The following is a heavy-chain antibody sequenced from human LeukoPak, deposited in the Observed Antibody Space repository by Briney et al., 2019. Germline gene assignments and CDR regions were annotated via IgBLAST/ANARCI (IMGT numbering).Heavy chain of an antibody. J-gene: IGHJ4*02. CDR3: AKDRDGHTKYYFDY. CDR2: ISGDGGST. Sequence: GGSLRLSCAASGFTFDDYAMHWVRQAPGKGLEWVSLISGDGGSTYYADSVKGRFTISRDNSKNSLYLQMNSLRTEDTALYYCAKDRDGHTKYYFDYWGQGTLVTVSS. D-gene: IGHD5-24*01. V-gene: IGHV3-43*02. CDR1: GFTFDDYA.